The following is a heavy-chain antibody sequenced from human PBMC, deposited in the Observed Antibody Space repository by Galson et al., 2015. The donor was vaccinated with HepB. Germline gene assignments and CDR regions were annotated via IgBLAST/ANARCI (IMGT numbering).Heavy chain of an antibody. CDR1: GFTFSNSW. CDR3: ARTRGAAAGIFDY. CDR2: INSAGTYI. Sequence: ASGFTFSNSWMHWVRQAPGKGLVWVSRINSAGTYITYADSVKGRFTISRDNAKNTLYLQMNSPRAEDTALYYCARTRGAAAGIFDYWGQGSLVTVSS. J-gene: IGHJ4*02. V-gene: IGHV3-74*01. D-gene: IGHD6-13*01.